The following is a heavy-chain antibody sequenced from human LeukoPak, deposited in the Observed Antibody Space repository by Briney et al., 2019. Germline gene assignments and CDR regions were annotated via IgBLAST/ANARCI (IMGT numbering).Heavy chain of an antibody. Sequence: SETLSLTCTVSGGSISSGGYYWSWIRQHPGKGLEWIGYIYYSGSTSYNPSLQSRVTISVDTSKNQFSLKLSSVTAADTAVYYCARESTSYYPDAFDIWGQGTMVTVSS. CDR3: ARESTSYYPDAFDI. V-gene: IGHV4-31*03. CDR2: IYYSGST. CDR1: GGSISSGGYY. D-gene: IGHD3-22*01. J-gene: IGHJ3*02.